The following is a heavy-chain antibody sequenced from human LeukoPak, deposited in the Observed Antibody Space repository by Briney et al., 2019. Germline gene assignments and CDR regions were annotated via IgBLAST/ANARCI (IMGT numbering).Heavy chain of an antibody. CDR1: GYTFTGYY. D-gene: IGHD3-10*01. CDR2: INPNSGGT. J-gene: IGHJ4*02. CDR3: ARDMAYGSGITDY. Sequence: GASVKVSCKASGYTFTGYYMHWVRQAPGQGLEWMGWINPNSGGTNYAQKFQGRVTMTRDTSISTAYMELSRLRSDDTAVYYCARDMAYGSGITDYWGQGTLVTVPS. V-gene: IGHV1-2*02.